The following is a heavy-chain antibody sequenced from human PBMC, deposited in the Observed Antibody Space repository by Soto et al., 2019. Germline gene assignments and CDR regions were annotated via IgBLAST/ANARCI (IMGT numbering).Heavy chain of an antibody. V-gene: IGHV4-61*01. J-gene: IGHJ6*02. CDR3: ARETGATSMDV. CDR1: GDSVGSGSYY. D-gene: IGHD1-26*01. CDR2: IYYIGCT. Sequence: SLTCTVSGDSVGSGSYYWNWIRQPPGKGLEWIGYIYYIGCTNYHPSLKRRVSISVDTSKNQFSLRLSSVTAADTAIYYCARETGATSMDVWGQGTTVTVSS.